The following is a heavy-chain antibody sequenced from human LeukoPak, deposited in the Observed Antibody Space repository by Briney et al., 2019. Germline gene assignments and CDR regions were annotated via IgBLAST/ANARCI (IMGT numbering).Heavy chain of an antibody. J-gene: IGHJ5*01. D-gene: IGHD2-2*01. Sequence: ASVKVSCKASGYTFTSYAMHWVRQAPGQRLEWMGWFNAGNGNTKYSQKFQGRVTITRDTSASTAYMELSSLRSEDTAVYYCARILLRYCSITSCSFGFWGQGTLVTVSS. CDR3: ARILLRYCSITSCSFGF. CDR2: FNAGNGNT. CDR1: GYTFTSYA. V-gene: IGHV1-3*01.